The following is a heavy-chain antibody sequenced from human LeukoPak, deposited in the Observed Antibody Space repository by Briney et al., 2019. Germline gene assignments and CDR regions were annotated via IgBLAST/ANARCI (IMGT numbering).Heavy chain of an antibody. CDR2: ISSSSSYI. D-gene: IGHD3-10*01. Sequence: GGSLRLSCAASGFTFSSYSMNWVRQAPGKGLEWVSSISSSSSYIYYADSVKGRFTISRDNAKKSLYLQMNSLRAEDTAMYYCARRMGRRFGERYYYYHYMDVWGKGTTVTISS. J-gene: IGHJ6*03. CDR3: ARRMGRRFGERYYYYHYMDV. V-gene: IGHV3-21*01. CDR1: GFTFSSYS.